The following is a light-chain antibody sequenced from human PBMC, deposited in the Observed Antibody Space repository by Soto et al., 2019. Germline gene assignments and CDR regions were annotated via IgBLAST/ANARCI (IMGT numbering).Light chain of an antibody. V-gene: IGLV2-14*01. Sequence: SVLSHPASVSGSPGQTITISCTGPSTHVGGYNAISWYQHHPGKAPKLIIYEVTHRPSGVSDRFSASKSGNTASLTISGLQAEDEADYYCNSFRVSHLYVFGTGTKVTVL. CDR2: EVT. CDR1: STHVGGYNA. J-gene: IGLJ1*01. CDR3: NSFRVSHLYV.